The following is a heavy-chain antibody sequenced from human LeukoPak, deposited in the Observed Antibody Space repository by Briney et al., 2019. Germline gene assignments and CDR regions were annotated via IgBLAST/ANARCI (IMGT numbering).Heavy chain of an antibody. D-gene: IGHD3-9*01. CDR1: GGSISSGSYY. Sequence: SETLSLTCTVSGGSISSGSYYWSWIRQPAGKGLEWIGRIYTSGSTNYNPSLKSRVTISVDTSKNQFSLKLSSVTAADTAVYYCARHYDILTGYYQPVDYWGQGTLVTVSS. V-gene: IGHV4-61*02. J-gene: IGHJ4*02. CDR3: ARHYDILTGYYQPVDY. CDR2: IYTSGST.